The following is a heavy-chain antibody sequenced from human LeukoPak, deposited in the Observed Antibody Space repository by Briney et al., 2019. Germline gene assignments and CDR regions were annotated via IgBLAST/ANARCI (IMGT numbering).Heavy chain of an antibody. CDR3: ASYGPGLVFDY. CDR1: GGCISSYY. D-gene: IGHD6-19*01. V-gene: IGHV4-59*08. J-gene: IGHJ4*02. Sequence: SETLSLICTVSGGCISSYYWSWIRQPPGKGLEWIGYIYYSGSTNYNPSLKSRVTISVDTSKNQFSLKLSSVTAADTAVYYCASYGPGLVFDYWGQGTLVTVSS. CDR2: IYYSGST.